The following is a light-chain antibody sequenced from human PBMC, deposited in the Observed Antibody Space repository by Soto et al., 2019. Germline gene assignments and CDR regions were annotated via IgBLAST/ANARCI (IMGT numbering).Light chain of an antibody. V-gene: IGLV1-40*01. J-gene: IGLJ1*01. CDR1: SSNIGSTYD. Sequence: QSVLTQPPSVSGAPGQRVAISCTGSSSNIGSTYDVQWYQQLPGTAPKLLIHGNTNRPSGVPDRFSGSKSGTSASLAITGLQADDDADYYCQSYDDSLSVHYVFGTGTKVTVL. CDR3: QSYDDSLSVHYV. CDR2: GNT.